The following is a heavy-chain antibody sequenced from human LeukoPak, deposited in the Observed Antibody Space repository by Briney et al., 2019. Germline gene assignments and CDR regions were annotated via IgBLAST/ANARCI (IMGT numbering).Heavy chain of an antibody. J-gene: IGHJ6*03. V-gene: IGHV3-74*01. CDR3: AKDSYYYDSSGYYPYYYYYYMDV. CDR1: GFTFSNYW. D-gene: IGHD3-22*01. Sequence: GGSLRLSCAASGFTFSNYWMHWVRQAPGMGLVWVSRINSDGSSTTYADSVKGRFTISRDNSKNTLYLQMNSLRAEDTAVYYCAKDSYYYDSSGYYPYYYYYYMDVWGKGTTVTVSS. CDR2: INSDGSST.